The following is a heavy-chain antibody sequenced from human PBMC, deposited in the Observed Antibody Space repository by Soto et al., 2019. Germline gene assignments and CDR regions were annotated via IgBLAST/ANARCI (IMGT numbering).Heavy chain of an antibody. J-gene: IGHJ5*02. CDR3: ARKMAAGGWSWFGP. CDR1: GDSFTSYC. V-gene: IGHV5-51*01. CDR2: IYPGDSDT. D-gene: IGHD6-13*01. Sequence: GESLKISCKGSGDSFTSYCIGWVRQMPGKGLEWMGIIYPGDSDTRYSPSFQGQVTMSADKSISTAYLQWSSLKASDTATYYCARKMAAGGWSWFGPWGQGTQVTVSS.